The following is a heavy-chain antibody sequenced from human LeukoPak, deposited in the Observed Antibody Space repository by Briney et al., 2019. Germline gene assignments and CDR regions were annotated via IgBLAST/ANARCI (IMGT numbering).Heavy chain of an antibody. Sequence: SETLSLTCAVYGGSFSGYYWSWIRQPPGKGLEWIGEINHSGSTNYNPSLKSRVTISVDTSKNQFSLKLSSVTAADTAVYYCARTTEGYAGGPGYSYYYYMDAWGKGTTVTISS. V-gene: IGHV4-34*01. J-gene: IGHJ6*03. CDR1: GGSFSGYY. CDR3: ARTTEGYAGGPGYSYYYYMDA. CDR2: INHSGST. D-gene: IGHD5-12*01.